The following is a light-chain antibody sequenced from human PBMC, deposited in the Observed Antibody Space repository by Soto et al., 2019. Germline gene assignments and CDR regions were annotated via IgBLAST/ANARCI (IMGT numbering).Light chain of an antibody. CDR3: CSYAGSITFV. J-gene: IGLJ1*01. CDR1: SSDVGRFNF. Sequence: QSVLTQPASVSGSPGQSITISCTGSSSDVGRFNFVSWYQQRPGKAPELMIYEDTKRPSGVSNRFSGSKSGNTASLTISGLQAEDEADYYCCSYAGSITFVFGTGTKVTVL. CDR2: EDT. V-gene: IGLV2-23*01.